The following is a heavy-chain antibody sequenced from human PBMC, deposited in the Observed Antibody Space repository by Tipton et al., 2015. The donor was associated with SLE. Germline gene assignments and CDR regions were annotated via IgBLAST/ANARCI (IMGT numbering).Heavy chain of an antibody. V-gene: IGHV4-34*01. CDR1: RGSFSDYF. J-gene: IGHJ4*02. Sequence: TLSLTCAVERGSFSDYFWSWVRQPPGRGLQWIGEINRSRGTNYNPSLKSRVTISLDTSNNQFSLNLNSVTAADTALYYCARTEQGTGSYYRLVFEIWGQGTLVTVSS. D-gene: IGHD3-10*01. CDR3: ARTEQGTGSYYRLVFEI. CDR2: INRSRGT.